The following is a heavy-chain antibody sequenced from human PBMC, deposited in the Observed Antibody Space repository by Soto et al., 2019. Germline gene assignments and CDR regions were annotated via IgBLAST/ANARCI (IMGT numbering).Heavy chain of an antibody. CDR1: GFTFSSYA. CDR3: ASAAREYYYYGMDV. CDR2: ISGSGGST. Sequence: EVQLLESGGGLVQPGGSLRLSCAASGFTFSSYAMSWVRQAPGKGLEWVSAISGSGGSTYYADSVRGRFTISRDNSKNTLYLQMNSLRADDTAVYYCASAAREYYYYGMDVWGQGTTVTVSS. J-gene: IGHJ6*02. V-gene: IGHV3-23*01.